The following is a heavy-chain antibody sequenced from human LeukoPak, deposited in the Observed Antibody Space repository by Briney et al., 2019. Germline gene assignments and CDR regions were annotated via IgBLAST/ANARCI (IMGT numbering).Heavy chain of an antibody. CDR1: GFTFSSYA. V-gene: IGHV3-23*01. CDR3: AKWGDYDILTGYYDPDY. CDR2: IVGSGSST. D-gene: IGHD3-9*01. Sequence: PGASLRLSCAASGFTFSSYAMSWVRQAPGKGLEWVSAIVGSGSSTYYADSVKGRFTISRDNSKNTLYLQLNRLRAEDTAVYYCAKWGDYDILTGYYDPDYWGQGTLVTVSS. J-gene: IGHJ4*02.